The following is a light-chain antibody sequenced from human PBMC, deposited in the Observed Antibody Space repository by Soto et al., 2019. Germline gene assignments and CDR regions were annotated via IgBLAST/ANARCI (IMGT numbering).Light chain of an antibody. J-gene: IGKJ5*01. CDR2: DAS. CDR1: QSVRTV. V-gene: IGKV3-11*01. CDR3: QQRSDWPTIT. Sequence: EIVLTQSPATLSLSPGDTATLSCGASQSVRTVLAWYQQKPGQAPRLLIYDASKRATSIPARFSGSGSGTDFTLTISNLESEDFAVYYCQQRSDWPTITFGQGTRLEIK.